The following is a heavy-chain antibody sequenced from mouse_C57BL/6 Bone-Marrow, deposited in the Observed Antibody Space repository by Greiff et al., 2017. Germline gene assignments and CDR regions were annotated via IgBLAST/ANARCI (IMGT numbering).Heavy chain of an antibody. Sequence: QVQLKQSGAELAKPGASVKLSCKASGYTFTSYWMHWVKQRPGQGLEWIGYINPSSGYTKYNQKFKDKATLTADTSSSTAYMQLSSLTYEDSAVXYCARSGYYSNYVLFDYWGQGTTLTVSS. CDR2: INPSSGYT. CDR3: ARSGYYSNYVLFDY. V-gene: IGHV1-7*01. J-gene: IGHJ2*01. CDR1: GYTFTSYW. D-gene: IGHD2-5*01.